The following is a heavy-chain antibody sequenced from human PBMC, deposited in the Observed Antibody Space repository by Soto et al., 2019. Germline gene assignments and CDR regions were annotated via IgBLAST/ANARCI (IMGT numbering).Heavy chain of an antibody. CDR1: GGSISSYY. CDR3: ARGGLRFYSSGWYYPLDY. V-gene: IGHV4-59*01. CDR2: IYYSGST. D-gene: IGHD6-19*01. J-gene: IGHJ4*02. Sequence: SETLSLTCTVSGGSISSYYWSWIRQPPGKGLEWIGYIYYSGSTNYNPSLKSRVTISVDTSKNQFSLKLSSVTAADTAVYYCARGGLRFYSSGWYYPLDYWGQGTLVTVSS.